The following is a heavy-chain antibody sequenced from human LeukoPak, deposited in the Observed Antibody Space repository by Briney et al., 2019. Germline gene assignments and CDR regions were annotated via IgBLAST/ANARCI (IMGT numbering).Heavy chain of an antibody. CDR1: GYSFTDYY. CDR3: ARADRLHGGPYLIGP. V-gene: IGHV1-2*02. CDR2: INPNSGGT. J-gene: IGHJ5*02. Sequence: ASVKVSCKTSGYSFTDYYMHWGGQPPGQGLGGREWINPNSGGTSSAQKFQGRVTMTRDTSISTVYMEVSWLTSDDTAIYYCARADRLHGGPYLIGPWGQGTLVTVSS. D-gene: IGHD2-21*01.